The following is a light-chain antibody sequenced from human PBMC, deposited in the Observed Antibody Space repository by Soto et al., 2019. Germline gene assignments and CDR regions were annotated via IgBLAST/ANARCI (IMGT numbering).Light chain of an antibody. Sequence: QSALTQPASVSGSPGQSITISCTGTSSDVGGYNYVSWYQQHPGKSPKLMIYDVSNRPSGVSNRFSGAKSGNTASLTISGRQAEEEAEYYCSSYTGSSTLVVFGGGTKLTVL. CDR3: SSYTGSSTLVV. CDR2: DVS. CDR1: SSDVGGYNY. V-gene: IGLV2-14*01. J-gene: IGLJ2*01.